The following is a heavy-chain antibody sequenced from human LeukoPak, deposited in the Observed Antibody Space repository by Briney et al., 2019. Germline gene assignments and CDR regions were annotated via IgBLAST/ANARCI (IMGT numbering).Heavy chain of an antibody. J-gene: IGHJ4*02. D-gene: IGHD6-19*01. CDR3: ARDLLIAVAGTTDRPDDY. V-gene: IGHV4-4*07. Sequence: SETLSLTCTVSGGSITGYYWSWIRQPAGKGLQWIGRIYTSGSINYNPSLKRRVTMSVDTSKNQFSLKLSSVTAADTAVYYCARDLLIAVAGTTDRPDDYWGQGTLVTVSS. CDR1: GGSITGYY. CDR2: IYTSGSI.